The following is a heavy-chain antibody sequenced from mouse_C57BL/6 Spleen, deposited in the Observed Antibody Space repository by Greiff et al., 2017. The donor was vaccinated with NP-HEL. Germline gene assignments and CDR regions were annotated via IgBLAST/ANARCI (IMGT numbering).Heavy chain of an antibody. CDR3: ARGGSYDAMDY. V-gene: IGHV1-64*01. J-gene: IGHJ4*01. CDR2: IHPNSGST. CDR1: GYTFTSYW. Sequence: QVQLKQPGAELVKPGASVKLSCKASGYTFTSYWMHWVKQRPGQGLEWIGMIHPNSGSTNYNEKFKSKATLTVDKSSSTAYMQLSSLTSEDSAVYYCARGGSYDAMDYWGQGTSVTVSS.